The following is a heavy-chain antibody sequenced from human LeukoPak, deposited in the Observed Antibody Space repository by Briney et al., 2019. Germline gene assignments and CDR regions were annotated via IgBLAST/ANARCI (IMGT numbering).Heavy chain of an antibody. CDR1: GFTFSDYS. V-gene: IGHV3-21*04. D-gene: IGHD2-2*01. J-gene: IGHJ5*02. Sequence: GGSLRLSCGASGFTFSDYSMNWVRQAPGKGLEWVSSISGSGNHIYYADSLKGRFTISRDNAKNSVSLQMNNLRVEDTAVYYCARVPSSASCYFCYFDPWDQGTLVTVSS. CDR2: ISGSGNHI. CDR3: ARVPSSASCYFCYFDP.